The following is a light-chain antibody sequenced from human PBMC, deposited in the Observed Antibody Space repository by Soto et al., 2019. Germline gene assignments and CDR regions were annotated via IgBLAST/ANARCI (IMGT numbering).Light chain of an antibody. CDR2: EAS. CDR1: QSVRSH. Sequence: EIVLTQSPATMALSPGKRATLSCRGSQSVRSHLVWYQQKPGQAPRLLIYEASNRATGIPARFSGSGSGTDFTLTISSLEPEEFAVYYCQQRSDWPITVGQGTRLEIK. V-gene: IGKV3-11*01. CDR3: QQRSDWPIT. J-gene: IGKJ5*01.